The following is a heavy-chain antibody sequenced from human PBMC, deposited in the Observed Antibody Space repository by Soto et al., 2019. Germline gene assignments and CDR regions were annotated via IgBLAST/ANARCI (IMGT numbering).Heavy chain of an antibody. V-gene: IGHV4-31*03. CDR2: IYYSGST. J-gene: IGHJ4*02. CDR1: GGSISSGGYY. Sequence: SETLSLTCTVSGGSISSGGYYWSWIRQHPGTGLEWIGYIYYSGSTYYNPSLKSRVTISVDTSKNQFSLKLSSVTAADTAVYYCARVGGRSVPYSSSWYESPGPQPSQFDYWGQGTLVTVSS. CDR3: ARVGGRSVPYSSSWYESPGPQPSQFDY. D-gene: IGHD6-13*01.